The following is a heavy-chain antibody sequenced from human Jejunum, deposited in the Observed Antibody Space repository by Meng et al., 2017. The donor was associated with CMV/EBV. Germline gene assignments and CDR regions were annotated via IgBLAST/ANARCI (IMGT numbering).Heavy chain of an antibody. V-gene: IGHV3-48*03. Sequence: SGFTFSSSQMNRVRQAPGKGLEWVSYISSSGTTIYYADSVKGRFTISRDNAENSLYLQMNSLRAEDTAVYFCARDAVPAAPNWFDLWGQGTLVTVSS. CDR3: ARDAVPAAPNWFDL. CDR2: ISSSGTTI. CDR1: GFTFSSSQ. D-gene: IGHD2-2*01. J-gene: IGHJ5*02.